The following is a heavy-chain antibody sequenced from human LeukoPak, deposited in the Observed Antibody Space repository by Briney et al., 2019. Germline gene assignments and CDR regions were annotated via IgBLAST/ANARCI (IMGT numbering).Heavy chain of an antibody. Sequence: PSETLSLTCTVSGGSISSHFWSWIRQPPGKGLEWIAYIYYSGSTDYNPSLKSRVTISVDTSKNQFSLKLSSVTAADTAVYYCARQTMTTAEAFDIWAKGQWSPSLQ. D-gene: IGHD4-17*01. CDR3: ARQTMTTAEAFDI. CDR1: GGSISSHF. J-gene: IGHJ3*02. CDR2: IYYSGST. V-gene: IGHV4-59*08.